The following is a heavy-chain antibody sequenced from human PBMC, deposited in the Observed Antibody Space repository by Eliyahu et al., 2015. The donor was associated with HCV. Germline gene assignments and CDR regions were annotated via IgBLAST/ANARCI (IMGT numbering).Heavy chain of an antibody. CDR3: ARDPEHYDSSSWVY. CDR2: IYYSGTT. CDR1: GGSIXSXSYX. D-gene: IGHD3-22*01. Sequence: QQQLQESGPGLVKPSETLSXTCTXSGGSIXSXSYXWGWIRQPPGKGLEWIGSIYYSGTTYYNLSLKSRVTISLDTSKNQFSLKLDSVTAADTAVYYCARDPEHYDSSSWVYWGQGTLVTVSS. V-gene: IGHV4-39*07. J-gene: IGHJ4*02.